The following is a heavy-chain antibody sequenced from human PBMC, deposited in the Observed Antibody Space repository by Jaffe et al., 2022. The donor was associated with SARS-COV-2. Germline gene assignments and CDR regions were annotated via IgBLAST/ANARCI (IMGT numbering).Heavy chain of an antibody. CDR3: ARDGGMDV. J-gene: IGHJ6*02. CDR2: IYGGGTT. CDR1: GFTVSSYY. V-gene: IGHV3-53*01. Sequence: EVQLVESGGGLIQPGGSLRLSCAASGFTVSSYYMSWVRQAPGKGLEWVSLIYGGGTTYYAVSVKGRFTISRDNSKNTLYLQMNSLRAEDTAVYYCARDGGMDVWGQGTTVTVSS.